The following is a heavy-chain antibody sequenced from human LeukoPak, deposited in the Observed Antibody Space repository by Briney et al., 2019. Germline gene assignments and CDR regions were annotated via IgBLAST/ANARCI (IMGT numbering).Heavy chain of an antibody. J-gene: IGHJ4*02. CDR2: INPSGGST. D-gene: IGHD5-12*01. V-gene: IGHV1-46*01. CDR3: ARAVVAAPQIDY. Sequence: ASVEAFCTASGDTVSSSSLPCVRHAPRERLVWLGIINPSGGSTSYAQKFQGRVTMTRDTSTSTVYMELSSLRSEDTAVYYCARAVVAAPQIDYWGQGTLVTVSS. CDR1: GDTVSSSS.